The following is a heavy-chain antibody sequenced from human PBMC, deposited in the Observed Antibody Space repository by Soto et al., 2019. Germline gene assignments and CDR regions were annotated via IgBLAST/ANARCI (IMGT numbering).Heavy chain of an antibody. V-gene: IGHV2-5*01. D-gene: IGHD3-3*01. CDR2: IYWNDDK. J-gene: IGHJ4*02. Sequence: SGPTLVNPTQTLTLTCTFSGFSLSTSGVGVGWIRQPPGKALEWLALIYWNDDKRYSPSLKSRLTITKDTSKNQVVLTMTNMDPVDTATYYCAHSKRVDFWSGYYTLFDYWGQGTLVTVSS. CDR1: GFSLSTSGVG. CDR3: AHSKRVDFWSGYYTLFDY.